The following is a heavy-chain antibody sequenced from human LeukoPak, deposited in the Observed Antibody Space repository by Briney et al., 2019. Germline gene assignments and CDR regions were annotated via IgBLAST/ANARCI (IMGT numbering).Heavy chain of an antibody. CDR3: ACDNVHSGTRSQNWFDP. CDR1: GGSISSGDYY. Sequence: KASETLSLTCTVSGGSISSGDYYWSWIRQPPGKGLEWIGYIYYSGSTDYNPSLKSRVTMSVDTSKNQYSLKMSSVTAADTAVYYCACDNVHSGTRSQNWFDPWGQGTLVTVSS. J-gene: IGHJ5*02. D-gene: IGHD1-26*01. CDR2: IYYSGST. V-gene: IGHV4-30-4*08.